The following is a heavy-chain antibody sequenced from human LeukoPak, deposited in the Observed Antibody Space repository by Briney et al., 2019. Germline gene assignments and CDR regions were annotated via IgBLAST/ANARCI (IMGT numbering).Heavy chain of an antibody. V-gene: IGHV4-34*01. CDR2: INHSGST. Sequence: PSETLSLTCAVYGGSFSGYYWSWIRQPPGKGLEWIGEINHSGSTNYNPSLKSRVTISVDTSKNQFSLKLSSVTAADTAVYHCARGDDYGDSPPHWYFDLWGRGTLVTVSS. D-gene: IGHD4-17*01. CDR1: GGSFSGYY. J-gene: IGHJ2*01. CDR3: ARGDDYGDSPPHWYFDL.